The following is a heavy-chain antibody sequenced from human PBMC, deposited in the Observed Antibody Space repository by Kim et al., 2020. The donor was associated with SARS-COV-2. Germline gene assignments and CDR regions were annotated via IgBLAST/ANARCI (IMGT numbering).Heavy chain of an antibody. CDR2: ISGSGGST. CDR1: GFTFSSYA. J-gene: IGHJ6*02. Sequence: CAASGFTFSSYAMSWVRQAPGKGLEWVSAISGSGGSTYYADSVKGRFTISRDNSKNTLYLQMNSLRAEDTAVYYCAKHYYGSGSYTTLWYYYGMDVWGQGTKVTV. CDR3: AKHYYGSGSYTTLWYYYGMDV. V-gene: IGHV3-23*01. D-gene: IGHD3-10*01.